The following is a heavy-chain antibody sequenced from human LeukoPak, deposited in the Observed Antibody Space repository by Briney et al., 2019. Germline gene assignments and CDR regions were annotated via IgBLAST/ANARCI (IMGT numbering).Heavy chain of an antibody. CDR2: ISSSSSYI. Sequence: GGSLRLSCAASGFTFSSYSMNWVRQAPGKGLEWVSSISSSSSYIYYADSVKGRFTISRDNAKNSLYLQMNSLRAEDTAVYYCARGKFGELLLNYYCYYGMDVWGQGTTVTVSS. J-gene: IGHJ6*02. V-gene: IGHV3-21*01. CDR3: ARGKFGELLLNYYCYYGMDV. D-gene: IGHD3-10*01. CDR1: GFTFSSYS.